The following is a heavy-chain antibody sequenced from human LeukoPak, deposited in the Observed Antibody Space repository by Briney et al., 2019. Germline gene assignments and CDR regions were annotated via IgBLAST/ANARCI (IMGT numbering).Heavy chain of an antibody. Sequence: ASVKVSCKASGYTFTGYYMHWVRQAPGQGLEWMGWINPNSGNTGYAQKFQGRVTMARNTSISTAYMELSSLRSEDTAVYYCARGGSQLWSRYYYMDVWGKGTTVTVSS. CDR2: INPNSGNT. D-gene: IGHD5-18*01. V-gene: IGHV1-8*02. CDR1: GYTFTGYY. J-gene: IGHJ6*03. CDR3: ARGGSQLWSRYYYMDV.